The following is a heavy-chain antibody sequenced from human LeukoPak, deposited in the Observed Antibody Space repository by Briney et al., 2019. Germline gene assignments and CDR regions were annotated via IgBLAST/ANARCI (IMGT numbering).Heavy chain of an antibody. CDR2: ISAYNGNT. CDR3: AREGEDIVVVVAATPQYYFDY. D-gene: IGHD2-15*01. Sequence: ASVKVSCKASGYTFTSYDINWVRQATGQGLEWMGWISAYNGNTNYAQKLQGRVTMTTDTSTSTAYMELRSLRSDDTAVYYCAREGEDIVVVVAATPQYYFDYWGQGTLVTVSS. J-gene: IGHJ4*02. V-gene: IGHV1-18*01. CDR1: GYTFTSYD.